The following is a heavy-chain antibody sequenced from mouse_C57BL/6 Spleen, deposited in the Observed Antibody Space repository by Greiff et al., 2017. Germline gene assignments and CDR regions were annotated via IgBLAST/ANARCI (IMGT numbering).Heavy chain of an antibody. CDR3: TGYDGYYPWFAY. CDR2: FSSGGDYI. V-gene: IGHV5-9-1*02. Sequence: EVKVVESGEGLVKPGGSLKLSCAASGFTFSSYAMSWVRQTPEKRLEWVAYFSSGGDYIYYADTVKGRFTISRDNARNTLYLQMSSLKSEDTAMYYCTGYDGYYPWFAYWGQGTLVTVSA. D-gene: IGHD2-3*01. CDR1: GFTFSSYA. J-gene: IGHJ3*01.